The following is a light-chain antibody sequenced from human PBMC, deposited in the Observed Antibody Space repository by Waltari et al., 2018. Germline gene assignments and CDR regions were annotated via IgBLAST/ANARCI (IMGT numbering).Light chain of an antibody. Sequence: QSALTQPRSVSGSPGQSVTISCTGTSSDVGGYDYVSWYQQHPGKAPKVMVYDVNKRSSGVPDRFSGSKSDTTASLTISGLQAEDEADYYCCSYAASYTWVFGTGTRVTVL. CDR2: DVN. V-gene: IGLV2-11*01. CDR3: CSYAASYTWV. CDR1: SSDVGGYDY. J-gene: IGLJ1*01.